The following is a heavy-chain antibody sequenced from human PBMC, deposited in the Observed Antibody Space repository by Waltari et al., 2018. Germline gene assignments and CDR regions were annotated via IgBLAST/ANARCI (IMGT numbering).Heavy chain of an antibody. Sequence: QVQLQQWGAGLLKPSETLSLTCAVYGGSFSGYYWSWIRQPPGKGLEWIGEINHSGNTNYNPSLKSRVTISVDTSKNHFSLKLSSVTASDTAVYYCARTPAHNGSGSYPIDYWGQGTLVTVSS. J-gene: IGHJ4*02. D-gene: IGHD3-10*01. V-gene: IGHV4-34*01. CDR3: ARTPAHNGSGSYPIDY. CDR2: INHSGNT. CDR1: GGSFSGYY.